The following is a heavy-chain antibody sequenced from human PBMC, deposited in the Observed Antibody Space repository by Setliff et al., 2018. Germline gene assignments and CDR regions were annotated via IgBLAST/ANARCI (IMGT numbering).Heavy chain of an antibody. D-gene: IGHD4-17*01. CDR1: GGSIAGSTYY. Sequence: PSETLSLTCNVSGGSIAGSTYYWGWIRQPPGKGLEWIGRIYYSGNTYYNSSLRSRVTISVDTSKNQFSLKLSSVTAADTAVYYCARHYGDSYSYYYIDVWGNGTTVTVS. V-gene: IGHV4-39*01. CDR3: ARHYGDSYSYYYIDV. J-gene: IGHJ6*03. CDR2: IYYSGNT.